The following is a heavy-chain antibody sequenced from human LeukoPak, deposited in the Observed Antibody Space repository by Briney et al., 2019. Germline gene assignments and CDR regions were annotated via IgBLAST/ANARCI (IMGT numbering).Heavy chain of an antibody. D-gene: IGHD3-22*01. CDR3: ARAGLRYYYDSSGYAHDY. CDR1: GYTFTSYG. J-gene: IGHJ4*02. CDR2: ISAYNGNT. Sequence: ASVKVSCKASGYTFTSYGISWVRQAPGQGLEWMGWISAYNGNTNYAQKLQGRVTMTTDTSTSTAYMELRSLRSDDTAVYYCARAGLRYYYDSSGYAHDYWGQGTLVTVYS. V-gene: IGHV1-18*01.